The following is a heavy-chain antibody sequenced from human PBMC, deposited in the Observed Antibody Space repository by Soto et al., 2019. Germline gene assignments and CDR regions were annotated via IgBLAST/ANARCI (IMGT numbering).Heavy chain of an antibody. CDR3: AKTRGAMIYAISVYGMDV. Sequence: EVQLLESGGGFIHPGGSLRLSCAASGFSFSSFAMNWVRQAPGKGLEWVSIISGRADSTFYADSVKGRFTISRDNSKSTLYLQINSLRAEDTGVYYCAKTRGAMIYAISVYGMDVWGQGTTVTVSS. J-gene: IGHJ6*02. V-gene: IGHV3-23*01. CDR2: ISGRADST. D-gene: IGHD2-8*01. CDR1: GFSFSSFA.